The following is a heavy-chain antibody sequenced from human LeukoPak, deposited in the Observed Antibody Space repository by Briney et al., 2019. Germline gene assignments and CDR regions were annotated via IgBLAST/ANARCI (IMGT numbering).Heavy chain of an antibody. CDR2: IVRDGST. Sequence: SETLSLTCAVSGGSFSVYYWSWIRQTPGRGLEWIGEIVRDGSTAYNPSLRGRVTISIDTSNNHFSLHLNSVTAADTAVYYCAXXXXXXXXXXYFDLXXXGXLVTVSX. CDR3: AXXXXXXXXXXYFDL. V-gene: IGHV4-34*12. CDR1: GGSFSVYY. J-gene: IGHJ4*02.